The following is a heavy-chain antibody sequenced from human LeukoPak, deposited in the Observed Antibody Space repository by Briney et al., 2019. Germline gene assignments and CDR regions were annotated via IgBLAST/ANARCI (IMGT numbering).Heavy chain of an antibody. D-gene: IGHD1-7*01. Sequence: KTSETLSLTCTVSGGSISSSSYYWGWIRQPPGKGLEWIGSIYYSGSTYYNPSLKSRVTISVDTSKNQFSLKLSSVTAADTAVYYCARDKGRLGLPHWGQGTLVTVSS. CDR2: IYYSGST. V-gene: IGHV4-39*07. CDR3: ARDKGRLGLPH. CDR1: GGSISSSSYY. J-gene: IGHJ4*02.